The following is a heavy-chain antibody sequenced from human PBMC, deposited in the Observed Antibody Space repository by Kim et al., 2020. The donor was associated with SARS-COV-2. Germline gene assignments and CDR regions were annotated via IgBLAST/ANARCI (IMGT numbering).Heavy chain of an antibody. V-gene: IGHV3-23*01. CDR2: NT. D-gene: IGHD7-27*01. Sequence: NTYYADSVKGRFTISRDNSKNTMYLQMNSLRAEDTALYFCAKKGTGSFDHWGQGVLVTVSS. J-gene: IGHJ4*02. CDR3: AKKGTGSFDH.